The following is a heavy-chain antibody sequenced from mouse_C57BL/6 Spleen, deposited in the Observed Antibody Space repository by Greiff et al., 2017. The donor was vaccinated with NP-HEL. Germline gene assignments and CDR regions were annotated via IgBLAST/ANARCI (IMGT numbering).Heavy chain of an antibody. J-gene: IGHJ1*03. Sequence: QVQLQQPGAELVKPGASVKLSCKASGYTFTSYWMHWVKQRPGQGLEWIGMIHPNSGSTNYNEKFKSKATLTVDKSSSTAYMQLSSLTSEDSAVYYGARWGYGSSDWYFDVWGTGTTVTVSS. V-gene: IGHV1-64*01. CDR1: GYTFTSYW. CDR3: ARWGYGSSDWYFDV. CDR2: IHPNSGST. D-gene: IGHD1-1*01.